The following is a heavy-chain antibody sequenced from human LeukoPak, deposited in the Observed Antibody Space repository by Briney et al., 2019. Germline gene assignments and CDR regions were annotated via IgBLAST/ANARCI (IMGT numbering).Heavy chain of an antibody. V-gene: IGHV4-61*01. CDR2: IYDSGST. J-gene: IGHJ4*02. CDR3: ASRYGSGGNYYDY. CDR1: GGSVSSGSYY. D-gene: IGHD2-15*01. Sequence: SETPSLTCTVSGGSVSSGSYYWSWIRQPPGKGLEWIGYIYDSGSTNYNPSLKSRVTISVDRSKNQLSLNLSSVTAADTAVYYCASRYGSGGNYYDYWGQGTLVTVSS.